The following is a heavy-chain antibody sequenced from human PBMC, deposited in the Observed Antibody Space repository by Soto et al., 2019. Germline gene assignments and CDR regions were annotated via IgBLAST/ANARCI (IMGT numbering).Heavy chain of an antibody. V-gene: IGHV4-34*01. CDR3: ARGHPNYGGDDGYYFDY. J-gene: IGHJ4*02. CDR1: GGSFSGYY. Sequence: QVQLQQWGAGLLKPSETLSLTCAVYGGSFSGYYWSWIRQPPGKGLEWSGEINHSGSTNYNPSLKSRVTISVDTSKNQFSLKLSSVTAADTAVYYCARGHPNYGGDDGYYFDYWGQGTLVTVSS. D-gene: IGHD5-12*01. CDR2: INHSGST.